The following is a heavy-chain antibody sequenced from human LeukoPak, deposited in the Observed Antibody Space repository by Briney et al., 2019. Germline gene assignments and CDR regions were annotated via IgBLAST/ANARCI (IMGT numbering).Heavy chain of an antibody. Sequence: GTLRLSCAASGFTFSSYGMSWVRQPPGKGLEWIGEINHSESTNYNPSLKSRVTISIDKSKNQFSLNLSSVTAADTAVYYCAIGSNSAWELLAYWGQGTLVTVSS. CDR1: GFTFSSYGM. J-gene: IGHJ4*02. CDR3: AIGSNSAWELLAY. V-gene: IGHV4-4*02. D-gene: IGHD1-26*01. CDR2: INHSEST.